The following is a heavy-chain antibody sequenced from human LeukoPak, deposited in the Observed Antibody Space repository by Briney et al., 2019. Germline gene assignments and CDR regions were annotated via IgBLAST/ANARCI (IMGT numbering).Heavy chain of an antibody. CDR1: GFTFSGYW. CDR2: INSDGSTT. V-gene: IGHV3-74*01. Sequence: RGSLRLSCAASGFTFSGYWIHWVRQAPGQGLVWVSRINSDGSTTSYADSVMGRFTISRDNVKNTLYLQMNSLRAEDTAVYYCARVIYSGWEGELSDWGQGTLVTVSS. CDR3: ARVIYSGWEGELSD. J-gene: IGHJ4*02. D-gene: IGHD6-19*01.